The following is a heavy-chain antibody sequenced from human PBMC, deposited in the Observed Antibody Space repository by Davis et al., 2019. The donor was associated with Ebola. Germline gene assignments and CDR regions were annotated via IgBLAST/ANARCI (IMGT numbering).Heavy chain of an antibody. J-gene: IGHJ4*02. CDR1: ANTFANHW. CDR3: ARRDAYNRPLDY. Sequence: GESLKISCKDSANTFANHWIGWVRQMPGKGLEWMGLIYTGDSDTRYSPSFRGQVTISADKSIRTAYLQWSSLEASDTAMYYCARRDAYNRPLDYWGQGTLVTVSS. V-gene: IGHV5-51*01. CDR2: IYTGDSDT. D-gene: IGHD5-24*01.